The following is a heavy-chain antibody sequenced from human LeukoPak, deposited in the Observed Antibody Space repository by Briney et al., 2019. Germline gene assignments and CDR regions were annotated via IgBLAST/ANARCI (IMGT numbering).Heavy chain of an antibody. Sequence: SETLSLTCTVSGGSVSSGSYYWSWLRQPPGKGLEWIGYVYYSGNTNYNPSLTSRVTISVDTSKNQFSLKLSSPTAADTAVYYCARDTEYCTGGNCYHNYFDYWGQGTLVTVSS. CDR2: VYYSGNT. D-gene: IGHD2-15*01. V-gene: IGHV4-61*01. CDR3: ARDTEYCTGGNCYHNYFDY. J-gene: IGHJ4*02. CDR1: GGSVSSGSYY.